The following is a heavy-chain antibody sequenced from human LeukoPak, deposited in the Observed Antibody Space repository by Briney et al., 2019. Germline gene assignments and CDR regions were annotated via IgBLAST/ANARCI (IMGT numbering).Heavy chain of an antibody. D-gene: IGHD4-23*01. CDR2: INHSGST. CDR3: ARVDYGGANFDY. V-gene: IGHV4-34*01. J-gene: IGHJ4*02. Sequence: SETLSLTCAVYGGSFSGYYWSWIRQPPGKGLEWIGEINHSGSTNYNPSLKSRVTISVDTSKNQFSLKLSSVTAADTAVYYCARVDYGGANFDYWGQGTLVTVSS. CDR1: GGSFSGYY.